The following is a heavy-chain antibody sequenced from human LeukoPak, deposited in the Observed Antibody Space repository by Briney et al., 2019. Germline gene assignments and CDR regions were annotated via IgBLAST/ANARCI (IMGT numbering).Heavy chain of an antibody. J-gene: IGHJ4*02. V-gene: IGHV1-2*06. CDR2: INPNSGGT. Sequence: ASVKVSCKASGYTFTGYYMHWVRQAPGQGLEWMGRINPNSGGTNYAQKFQGRVTMTRDTSISTAYMELSRLRSDDTAVYYCARSPDYGDPLGFDYWGQGTLVTVSS. CDR3: ARSPDYGDPLGFDY. CDR1: GYTFTGYY. D-gene: IGHD4-17*01.